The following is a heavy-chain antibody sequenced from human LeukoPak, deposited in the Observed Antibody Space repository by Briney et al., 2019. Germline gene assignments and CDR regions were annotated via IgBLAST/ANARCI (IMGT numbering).Heavy chain of an antibody. V-gene: IGHV1-2*02. CDR1: GYTFTGYY. Sequence: ASVKVSCKASGYTFTGYYMHWVRQAPGQGLEWMGWINPNSGGTNYAQKFQGRVTMTRDTSISTAYMEPSRLRSDDTAVYYCARASGFDDWFDPWGQGTLVTVSS. CDR2: INPNSGGT. J-gene: IGHJ5*02. CDR3: ARASGFDDWFDP. D-gene: IGHD3-16*01.